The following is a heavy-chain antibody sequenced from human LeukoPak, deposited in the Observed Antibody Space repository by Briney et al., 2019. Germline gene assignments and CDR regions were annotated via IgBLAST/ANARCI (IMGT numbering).Heavy chain of an antibody. J-gene: IGHJ4*02. CDR1: GYTFTSNG. Sequence: GASVKVSCKASGYTFTSNGISWVRQAPGQGLEWMGWISAYNGNTNYEQKLQGRVTMTTDTSTSTAYMELRSLRSDDTAVYYCARATYCSSTSCYVSYFDYWGQGTLVTVSS. D-gene: IGHD2-2*01. V-gene: IGHV1-18*01. CDR3: ARATYCSSTSCYVSYFDY. CDR2: ISAYNGNT.